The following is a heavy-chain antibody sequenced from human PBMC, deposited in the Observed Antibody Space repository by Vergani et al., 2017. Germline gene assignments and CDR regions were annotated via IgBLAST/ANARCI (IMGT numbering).Heavy chain of an antibody. CDR3: ARHTTYTDS. J-gene: IGHJ4*02. D-gene: IGHD1-1*01. Sequence: EVELVLSGPEMRKRGESLKISCKGSEYSFCKHWIGWVRHIPGKGLEWMGIIYRADPVTRYSPYFQGQVTISADKSISTAFLQWDSLKASDTAFYYCARHTTYTDSWGQGTLVTVSS. CDR1: EYSFCKHW. V-gene: IGHV5-51*01. CDR2: IYRADPVT.